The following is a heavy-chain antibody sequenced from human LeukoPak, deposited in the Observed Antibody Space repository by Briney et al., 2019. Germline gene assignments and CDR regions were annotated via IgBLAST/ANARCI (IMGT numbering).Heavy chain of an antibody. J-gene: IGHJ4*02. CDR1: GFTFSSSA. CDR3: ANHLSVRSGYYFDY. D-gene: IGHD3-22*01. V-gene: IGHV3-23*01. CDR2: ITGSGGNT. Sequence: PGESLRLSCAASGFTFSSSAMSWVRQAPGKGLEWLSAITGSGGNTYYADSVKGRFTISRDNSKNTLYLQMDSLRAEDTAVFYCANHLSVRSGYYFDYWRQGATVTVSS.